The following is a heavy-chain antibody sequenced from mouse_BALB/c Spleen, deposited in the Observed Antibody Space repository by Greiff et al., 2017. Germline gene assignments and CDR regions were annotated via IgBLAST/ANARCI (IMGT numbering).Heavy chain of an antibody. CDR3: ARGDYYGTPAY. J-gene: IGHJ2*01. CDR2: IYPGDGST. Sequence: VQGVESGPELVKPGASVKMSCKASGYTFTSYYIHWVKQRPGQGLEWIGWIYPGDGSTKYNEKFKGKTTLTADKSSSTAYMLLSSLTSEDSAIYFCARGDYYGTPAYWGQGTTLTVSS. CDR1: GYTFTSYY. V-gene: IGHV1S56*01. D-gene: IGHD1-1*01.